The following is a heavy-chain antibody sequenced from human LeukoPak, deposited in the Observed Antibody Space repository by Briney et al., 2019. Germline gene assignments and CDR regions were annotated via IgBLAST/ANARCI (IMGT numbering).Heavy chain of an antibody. J-gene: IGHJ4*02. CDR3: ATPGGTYSSSWSSFDY. CDR2: IIPIFGTA. CDR1: GGTFSSYA. D-gene: IGHD6-13*01. Sequence: SVKVSCKASGGTFSSYAISWVRQAPGQGLEWMGGIIPIFGTANYAQKFQGRVTITADESTSTAYMELSSLRSEDTAVYYCATPGGTYSSSWSSFDYWGQGTLVTVSS. V-gene: IGHV1-69*13.